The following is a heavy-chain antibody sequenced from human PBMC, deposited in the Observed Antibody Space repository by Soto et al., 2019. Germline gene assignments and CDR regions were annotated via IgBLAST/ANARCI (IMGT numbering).Heavy chain of an antibody. CDR2: ISGSGGST. J-gene: IGHJ2*01. D-gene: IGHD6-6*01. Sequence: EVQLLESGGGLVQPGGSLRLSCAASGFTFSSYAMSWVRQAPGKGLEWVSAISGSGGSTYYADSVKGRFTISRDNSKNTLYLQMNSLRADDTAVYYCAMSIAARPGDWYFDLWGRGTLVTVSS. CDR3: AMSIAARPGDWYFDL. CDR1: GFTFSSYA. V-gene: IGHV3-23*01.